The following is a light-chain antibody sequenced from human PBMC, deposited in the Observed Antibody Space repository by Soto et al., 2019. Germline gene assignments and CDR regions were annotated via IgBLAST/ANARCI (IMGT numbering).Light chain of an antibody. CDR3: QQRTNWPRSFT. CDR2: DTS. V-gene: IGKV3-11*01. CDR1: QSVSSY. Sequence: EIVLTQSPATLSLSPGERATLSCRASQSVSSYLAWYQQNPGQAPRLLIYDTSKRATGIPPRFSGSGSGTDFTLTISSLEPEDFAVYYCQQRTNWPRSFTFGPGTKVDIK. J-gene: IGKJ3*01.